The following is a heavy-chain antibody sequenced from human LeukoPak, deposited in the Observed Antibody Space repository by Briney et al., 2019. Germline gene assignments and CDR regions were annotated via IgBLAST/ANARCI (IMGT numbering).Heavy chain of an antibody. D-gene: IGHD6-13*01. CDR3: ARQVAAAGFNWFDP. Sequence: GESLKISCKGSGYSFTNYWIGWVRQMPGKGLEWMGIIYPGDSDTRYSPSFQGQVTIPADKSISTAYLQWSSLKASDTAMYYCARQVAAAGFNWFDPWGQGTLVTVSS. V-gene: IGHV5-51*01. CDR2: IYPGDSDT. CDR1: GYSFTNYW. J-gene: IGHJ5*02.